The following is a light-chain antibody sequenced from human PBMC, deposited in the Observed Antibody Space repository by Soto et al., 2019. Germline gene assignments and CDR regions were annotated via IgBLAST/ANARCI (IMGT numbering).Light chain of an antibody. J-gene: IGLJ1*01. Sequence: QSALTQPPSVSGSPGQSVTISCTGTSSDFGSYNRVSWYQQTQGTAPKLMIYEVSNRPSGVPDRSSGSKSGNTASLTIFGLQAEDEADYYCSSYASGTTPCVFGTGTKVTVL. CDR2: EVS. V-gene: IGLV2-18*02. CDR3: SSYASGTTPCV. CDR1: SSDFGSYNR.